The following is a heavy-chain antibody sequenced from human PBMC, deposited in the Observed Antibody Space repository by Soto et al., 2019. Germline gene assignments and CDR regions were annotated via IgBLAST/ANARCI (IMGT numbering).Heavy chain of an antibody. J-gene: IGHJ4*02. D-gene: IGHD2-21*01. V-gene: IGHV4-59*11. CDR3: AREDQIVGSLDY. Sequence: PSETLSLTCTVSGASITRHYWSWIRQPPGKGLEWIGHIYYRGTTNYNPSLKSRVTISADTSKNQFSLKLNSVTAADTAVFYCAREDQIVGSLDYWGQGILVTVSS. CDR2: IYYRGTT. CDR1: GASITRHY.